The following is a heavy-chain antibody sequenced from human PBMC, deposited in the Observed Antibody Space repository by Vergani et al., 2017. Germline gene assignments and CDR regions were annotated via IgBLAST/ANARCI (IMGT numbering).Heavy chain of an antibody. Sequence: EVQLVESGGGLVKPGGSLRLSCAGSGFTFTNHTMTWVRQAPGKGLEWVSSISSTGAYIHYADSVKGRFTISRDNPKKSLFLQLNSLRDEDTDVCYCTSHVTAAGGLDYWGQGALVTVSS. V-gene: IGHV3-21*02. J-gene: IGHJ4*02. CDR1: GFTFTNHT. CDR3: TSHVTAAGGLDY. CDR2: ISSTGAYI. D-gene: IGHD6-13*01.